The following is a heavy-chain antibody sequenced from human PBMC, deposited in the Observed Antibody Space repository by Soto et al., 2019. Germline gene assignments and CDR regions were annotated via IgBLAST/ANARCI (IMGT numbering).Heavy chain of an antibody. V-gene: IGHV5-51*01. CDR1: GYSFTKYW. D-gene: IGHD1-26*01. CDR2: IYPGDSDT. CDR3: ARPCAVGATDAFNS. Sequence: EVQLVQSGAEVKKPGESLKISCKGSGYSFTKYWIAWVRQMPGKGLEWMGIIYPGDSDTRYSPSFQGQVIISVDKSTDTAYVHWISLKDSDTAMYYCARPCAVGATDAFNSWGQGTMVTVSS. J-gene: IGHJ3*02.